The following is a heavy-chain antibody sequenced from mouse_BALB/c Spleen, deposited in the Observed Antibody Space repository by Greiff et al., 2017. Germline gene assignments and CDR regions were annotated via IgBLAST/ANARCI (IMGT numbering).Heavy chain of an antibody. V-gene: IGHV5-17*02. Sequence: EVMLVESGGGLVQPGGSRKLSCAASGFTFSSFGMHWVRQAPEKGLEWVAYISSGSSTIYYADTVKGRFTISRDNPKNPLFLQMTSLRSEDTAMYYCARDDYDSWFAYWGQGTLVTVSA. J-gene: IGHJ3*01. CDR1: GFTFSSFG. CDR3: ARDDYDSWFAY. D-gene: IGHD2-4*01. CDR2: ISSGSSTI.